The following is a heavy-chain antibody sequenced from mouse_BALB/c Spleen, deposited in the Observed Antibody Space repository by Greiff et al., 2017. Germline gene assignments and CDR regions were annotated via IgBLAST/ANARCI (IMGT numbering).Heavy chain of an antibody. CDR2: IYPGNSDT. V-gene: IGHV1-5*01. Sequence: EVQRVESGTVLARPGASVKMSCKASGYTFTSYWMHWVKQRPGQGLEWIGAIYPGNSDTSYNQKFKGKAKLTAVTSTSTAYMELSSLTNEDSAVYYCTRRGYRYDYAMDYWGQGTSVTVSS. CDR3: TRRGYRYDYAMDY. CDR1: GYTFTSYW. J-gene: IGHJ4*01. D-gene: IGHD2-14*01.